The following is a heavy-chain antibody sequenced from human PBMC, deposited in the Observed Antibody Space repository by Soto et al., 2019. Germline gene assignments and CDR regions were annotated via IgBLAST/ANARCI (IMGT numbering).Heavy chain of an antibody. J-gene: IGHJ4*02. V-gene: IGHV3-23*01. Sequence: GGSLRLSCAASGFTFSSYAMSWVRQAPGKGLEWVSAISGSGGSTYYADSVKGRFTISRDNSKNTLYLQMNSLRAEDTAVYYCAKQERLRYFDWPLHFDYWGQGTLVTVSS. CDR3: AKQERLRYFDWPLHFDY. CDR2: ISGSGGST. D-gene: IGHD3-9*01. CDR1: GFTFSSYA.